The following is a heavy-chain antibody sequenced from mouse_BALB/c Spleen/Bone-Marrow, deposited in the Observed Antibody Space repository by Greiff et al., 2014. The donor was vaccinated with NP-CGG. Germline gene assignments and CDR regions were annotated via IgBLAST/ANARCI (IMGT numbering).Heavy chain of an antibody. CDR1: GYTFTDYY. V-gene: IGHV1-26*01. CDR2: INPNNGNT. CDR3: ARSRAMDY. Sequence: EVQLQQSGPDLVKPGASVKMSCKASGYTFTDYYMKWVKQSHGKRLEWIGDINPNNGNTFYNQKFKGKALLTVDKSSTTAYMQLNSLTSEDSAVYYCARSRAMDYWGQGTSVTVSS. J-gene: IGHJ4*01.